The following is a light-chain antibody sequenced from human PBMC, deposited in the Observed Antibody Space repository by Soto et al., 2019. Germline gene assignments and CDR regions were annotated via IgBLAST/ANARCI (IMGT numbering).Light chain of an antibody. Sequence: EIVLTQSPDTLSLSPGDRASLSCRASQRVSSYYLTWFQQKPGQAPRLLLFAASSRATGVPDRFSGSGSGTDFSLTISGLEHEDFAVYYCQQYDSSSGTFGQGTRVDI. CDR1: QRVSSYY. CDR3: QQYDSSSGT. J-gene: IGKJ1*01. CDR2: AAS. V-gene: IGKV3-20*01.